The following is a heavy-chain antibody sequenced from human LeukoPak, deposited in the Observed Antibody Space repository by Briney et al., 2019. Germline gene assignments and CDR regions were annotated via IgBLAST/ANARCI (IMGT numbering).Heavy chain of an antibody. V-gene: IGHV3-48*03. J-gene: IGHJ6*03. D-gene: IGHD6-13*01. CDR1: GFTFSSYE. CDR3: AKDSSSSWYYYYYYMDV. Sequence: PGGSLRLSCAASGFTFSSYEMNWVRQAPGKGLEWVSYISSSGSTIYYADSVKGRFTISRDNAKNSLYLQMNSLRAGDTAVYYCAKDSSSSWYYYYYYMDVWGKGTTVTVSS. CDR2: ISSSGSTI.